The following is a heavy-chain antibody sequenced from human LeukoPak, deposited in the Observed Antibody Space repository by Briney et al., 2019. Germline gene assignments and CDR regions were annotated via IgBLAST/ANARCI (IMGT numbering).Heavy chain of an antibody. CDR3: AKDRTMGASYWYFDL. CDR2: ISSSGSGGNT. V-gene: IGHV3-23*01. CDR1: GVTLSNYA. D-gene: IGHD1-26*01. Sequence: GGSLRLSCVASGVTLSNYAMSWARQAPGKGLEWVSGISSSGSGGNTYYADSVKGRITISRDSSRNTLFLHMNTLRAEDTAIYYCAKDRTMGASYWYFDLWGRGTLVTVSS. J-gene: IGHJ2*01.